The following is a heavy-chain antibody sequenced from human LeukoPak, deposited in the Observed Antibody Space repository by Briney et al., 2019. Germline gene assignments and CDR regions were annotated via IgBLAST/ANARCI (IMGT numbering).Heavy chain of an antibody. CDR3: ARDRGSSSSMSLPH. Sequence: GRSLRLSCAASGFTFSSYGMHWVRQAPGKGLEWVAVISYDGSNKYYADSVKGRFTISRDNSKNTLYLQLNSLRAEDTAVYYCARDRGSSSSMSLPHWGQGTLVTVSS. J-gene: IGHJ4*02. CDR1: GFTFSSYG. CDR2: ISYDGSNK. V-gene: IGHV3-30*03. D-gene: IGHD6-6*01.